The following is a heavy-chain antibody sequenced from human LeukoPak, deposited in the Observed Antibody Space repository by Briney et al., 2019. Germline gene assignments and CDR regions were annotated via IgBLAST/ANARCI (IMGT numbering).Heavy chain of an antibody. J-gene: IGHJ4*02. D-gene: IGHD2-15*01. CDR2: IYYSGST. CDR3: ARSVVVVAATPIYHFDS. Sequence: PSETLSLTCTVSGGSISSYYWSWIRQPPGKGLEWIGYIYYSGSTNYNPSLKSRVTISVDTSKNQFSLKLSSVTAADTAVYYCARSVVVVAATPIYHFDSWGQGTLVTVSS. CDR1: GGSISSYY. V-gene: IGHV4-59*01.